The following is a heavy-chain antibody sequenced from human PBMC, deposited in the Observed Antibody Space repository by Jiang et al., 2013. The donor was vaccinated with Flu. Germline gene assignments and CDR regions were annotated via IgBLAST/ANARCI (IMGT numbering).Heavy chain of an antibody. CDR1: GGSISSSSYY. J-gene: IGHJ3*01. CDR3: ARHEEIQTPASN. V-gene: IGHV4-39*01. D-gene: IGHD5-24*01. Sequence: GSGLVKPSETLSLTCTVSGGSISSSSYYWGWIRQPPGKGLEWIGSIYYSGSTYYNPSLKSRVTISVDTSKNQFSLKLSSVTAADTAVYYCARHEEIQTPASNWGQGTMVTVSS. CDR2: IYYSGST.